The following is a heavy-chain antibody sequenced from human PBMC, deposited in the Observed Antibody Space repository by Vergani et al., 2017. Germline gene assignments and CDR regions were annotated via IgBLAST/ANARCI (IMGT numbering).Heavy chain of an antibody. V-gene: IGHV3-9*01. CDR3: ARDGVVITSIPLDY. J-gene: IGHJ4*02. CDR1: GFTFDDYA. D-gene: IGHD3-22*01. Sequence: EVQLVESGGGLVQPGRSLRLSCAASGFTFDDYAMHWVRQAPGKGLEWVSGISWNSGSIGYADSVKGRFTISRDNAKNSLYLQMNSLRAEDTALYYCARDGVVITSIPLDYWGQGTLVTVSS. CDR2: ISWNSGSI.